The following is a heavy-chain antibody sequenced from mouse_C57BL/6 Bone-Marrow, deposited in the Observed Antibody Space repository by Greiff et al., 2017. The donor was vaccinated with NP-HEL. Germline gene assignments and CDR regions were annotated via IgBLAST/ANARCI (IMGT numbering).Heavy chain of an antibody. CDR2: IYPGSGST. CDR3: ATGDYDSYWYFDV. Sequence: QVHVKQPGAELVKPGASVKMSCKASGYTFTSYWITWVKQRPGQGLEWIGDIYPGSGSTNYNEKFKSKATLTVDTSSSTAYMQLSSLTSEDSAVYYCATGDYDSYWYFDVWGTGTTVTVSS. V-gene: IGHV1-55*01. CDR1: GYTFTSYW. D-gene: IGHD2-4*01. J-gene: IGHJ1*03.